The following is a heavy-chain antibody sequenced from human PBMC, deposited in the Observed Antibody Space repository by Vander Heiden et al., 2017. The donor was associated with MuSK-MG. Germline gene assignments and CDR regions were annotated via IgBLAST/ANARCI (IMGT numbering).Heavy chain of an antibody. CDR2: ISGSGGST. Sequence: EVQLLESGGVLVQPGGSKRLSCAASGFTFTSYAMSLVRQAPGKGLEWFSGISGSGGSTYYADSVKGRFTISRDNSKNTLYLQMNSLRAEDTAVYYCAKRVTVVAGAGGGAFDIWGQGTMVTVSS. CDR3: AKRVTVVAGAGGGAFDI. J-gene: IGHJ3*02. V-gene: IGHV3-23*01. CDR1: GFTFTSYA. D-gene: IGHD6-19*01.